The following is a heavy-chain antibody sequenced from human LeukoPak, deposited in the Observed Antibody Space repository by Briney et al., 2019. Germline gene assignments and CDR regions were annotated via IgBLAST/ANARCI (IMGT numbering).Heavy chain of an antibody. V-gene: IGHV4-39*01. D-gene: IGHD2-15*01. Sequence: SETLSLTCTVSGGSTSSSSNYWGWIRQPPGKGLEWIGNIYYSGSTYYNPSLKSRITISVDTSKNQFSLKLTSVTAADTAVYYCARRGGTSYDYWGQGTLVTVSS. CDR3: ARRGGTSYDY. CDR2: IYYSGST. J-gene: IGHJ4*02. CDR1: GGSTSSSSNY.